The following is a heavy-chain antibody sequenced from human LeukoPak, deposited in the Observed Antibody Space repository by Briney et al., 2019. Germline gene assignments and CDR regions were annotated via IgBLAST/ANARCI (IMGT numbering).Heavy chain of an antibody. CDR1: GGTFSSYA. J-gene: IGHJ4*02. V-gene: IGHV1-69*04. CDR3: ARDHYMGEPHFDY. CDR2: IIPILGIA. D-gene: IGHD3-16*01. Sequence: GASVKVSCKASGGTFSSYAISWVRQAPGQGLEWMGRIIPILGIANYAQKFQGRVTITADKSTSTAYMELSSLRSEDTAVYYCARDHYMGEPHFDYWGQGTLVTVSS.